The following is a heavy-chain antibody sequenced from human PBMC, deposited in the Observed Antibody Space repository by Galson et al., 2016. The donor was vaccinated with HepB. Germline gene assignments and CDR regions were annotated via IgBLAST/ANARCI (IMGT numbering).Heavy chain of an antibody. V-gene: IGHV5-51*01. D-gene: IGHD5-12*01. CDR3: ARGSSGSFYFGIDV. CDR2: IYPGASDT. J-gene: IGHJ6*02. CDR1: GYTFTGFW. Sequence: QSGAEVKKPGESLRISCQGSGYTFTGFWIAWVRQMPGQGLECMGLIYPGASDTRYAPSFQGQVTIPADKSVSTAYLEWSSLKPSDSAKYYCARGSSGSFYFGIDVWGRGTTVTVSS.